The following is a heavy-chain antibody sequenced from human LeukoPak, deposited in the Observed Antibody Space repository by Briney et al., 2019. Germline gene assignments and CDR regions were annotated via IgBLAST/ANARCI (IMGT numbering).Heavy chain of an antibody. J-gene: IGHJ3*02. CDR3: ARDAGITLVRGLDAFDI. CDR1: GYTFTSYD. Sequence: ASVKVSCKASGYTFTSYDINWVRQATGQGLEYMGWMHPNSGDTGYAQKFQGRVTMTRNTSISTAYMELRSLRSEDTAVYYCARDAGITLVRGLDAFDIWGQGTMVTVSS. D-gene: IGHD3-10*01. CDR2: MHPNSGDT. V-gene: IGHV1-8*01.